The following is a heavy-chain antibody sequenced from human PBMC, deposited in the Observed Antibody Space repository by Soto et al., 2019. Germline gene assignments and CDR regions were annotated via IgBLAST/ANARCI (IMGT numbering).Heavy chain of an antibody. J-gene: IGHJ4*02. CDR1: GGSISTRSSY. D-gene: IGHD3-9*01. CDR2: IYYSGST. Sequence: SETLSLTCTVSGGSISTRSSYWGWIRQPPGKGLEWIGSIYYSGSTYYNPSLKSRVTISVDTSKNQFSLKLSSVTAADTAVYYCARPHILTGYYDYWGQGTLVTVSS. CDR3: ARPHILTGYYDY. V-gene: IGHV4-39*01.